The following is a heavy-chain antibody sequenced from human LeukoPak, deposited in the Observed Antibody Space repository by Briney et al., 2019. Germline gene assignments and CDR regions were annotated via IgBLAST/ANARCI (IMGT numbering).Heavy chain of an antibody. J-gene: IGHJ4*02. V-gene: IGHV1-69*06. Sequence: ASVKVSRKASGGTFSSYAISWVRQAPGQGLEWMGGIIPIFGTANYAQKFQGRVTITADKSTSTAYMELSSLRSEDTAVYYCARRGDILTGSDDYWGQGTLVTVSS. CDR1: GGTFSSYA. D-gene: IGHD3-9*01. CDR2: IIPIFGTA. CDR3: ARRGDILTGSDDY.